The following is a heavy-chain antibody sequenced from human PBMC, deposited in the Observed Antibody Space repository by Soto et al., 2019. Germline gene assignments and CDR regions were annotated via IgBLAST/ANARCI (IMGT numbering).Heavy chain of an antibody. CDR1: GGSVSSGGYF. J-gene: IGHJ4*02. Sequence: QVLLQESGPGLVKPSQTLSLTCTVSGGSVSSGGYFWSWIRQLPGKRLEWIGYIYHTGNTFYNPSLKSRVTLSLNTSKSQFAPRLTSVTAADTAIYFCAGSSARSMLDFWGPGTMVTVSS. CDR2: IYHTGNT. D-gene: IGHD2-2*01. V-gene: IGHV4-31*03. CDR3: AGSSARSMLDF.